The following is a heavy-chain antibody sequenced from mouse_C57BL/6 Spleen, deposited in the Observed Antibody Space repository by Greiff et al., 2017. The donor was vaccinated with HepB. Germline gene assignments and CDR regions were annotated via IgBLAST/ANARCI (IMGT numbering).Heavy chain of an antibody. V-gene: IGHV1-15*01. CDR2: IDPETGGT. Sequence: VQLQQSGAELVRPGASVTLSCKASGFTFTDYEMHWVKQTPVHGLEWIGAIDPETGGTAYNQKFKGKAILTADKSSSTAYMELRSLTSEDSAGYYCTRWDYYGSSYGYFDYWGQGTTLTVSS. D-gene: IGHD1-1*01. CDR3: TRWDYYGSSYGYFDY. J-gene: IGHJ2*01. CDR1: GFTFTDYE.